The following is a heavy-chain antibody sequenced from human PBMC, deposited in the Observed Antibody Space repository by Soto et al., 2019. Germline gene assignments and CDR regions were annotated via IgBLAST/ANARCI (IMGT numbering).Heavy chain of an antibody. J-gene: IGHJ4*02. CDR1: GFTFSSYA. CDR2: ISSNGGST. V-gene: IGHV3-64D*06. CDR3: VKNGVKAVPQSSSGYSSSFDY. Sequence: PGGSLRLSCSASGFTFSSYAMHWVRQAPGKGLEYVSAISSNGGSTYYADSVKGRFTISRDNSKNTLYLQMSSLRAEDTAVYYCVKNGVKAVPQSSSGYSSSFDYWGQGTLVTVSS. D-gene: IGHD3-22*01.